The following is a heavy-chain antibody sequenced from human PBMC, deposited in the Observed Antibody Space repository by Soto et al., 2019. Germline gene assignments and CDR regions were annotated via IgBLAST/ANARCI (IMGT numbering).Heavy chain of an antibody. CDR2: IYYSGST. J-gene: IGHJ6*02. CDR3: ARENHRLWFGEMDV. V-gene: IGHV4-59*01. Sequence: SETLSLTCTVSVGSISSYYWRWIRQPPGKGLEWIGYIYYSGSTNYNPSLKSRVTISVDTSKNQFSLKLSSVTAADTAVYYCARENHRLWFGEMDVWGQGTTVTVSS. D-gene: IGHD3-10*01. CDR1: VGSISSYY.